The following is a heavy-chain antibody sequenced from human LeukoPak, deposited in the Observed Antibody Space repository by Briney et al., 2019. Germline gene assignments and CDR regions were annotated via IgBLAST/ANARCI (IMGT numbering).Heavy chain of an antibody. D-gene: IGHD2-15*01. Sequence: TGGSLRLSCAVSGFTFSSYEINWVRQAPGKGLEWVSYISSSGTTIYYADSVKGRFTISRDNAKNSLYLQMNSLRAEDTAVYYCARVRSGLHMDVWGQGTTVTVSS. V-gene: IGHV3-48*03. CDR3: ARVRSGLHMDV. CDR1: GFTFSSYE. CDR2: ISSSGTTI. J-gene: IGHJ6*02.